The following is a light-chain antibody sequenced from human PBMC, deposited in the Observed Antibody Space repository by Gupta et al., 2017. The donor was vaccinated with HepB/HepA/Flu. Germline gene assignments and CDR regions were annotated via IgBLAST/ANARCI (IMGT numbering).Light chain of an antibody. V-gene: IGKV3-15*01. CDR3: QQYNCCPLT. CDR2: GAS. J-gene: IGKJ4*01. Sequence: EIVMTQSPDTLSVSPGDRVTLSCRASQSLSSNLAWYQQKPGQAPMLLISGASTRATGIPDRFSGSGSGTEFTLTISIRQSEDFAVYYCQQYNCCPLTFGRGTKVEIK. CDR1: QSLSSN.